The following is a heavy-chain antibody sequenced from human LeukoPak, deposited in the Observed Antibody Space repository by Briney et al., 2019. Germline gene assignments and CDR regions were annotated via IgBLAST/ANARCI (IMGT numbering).Heavy chain of an antibody. Sequence: PGGSLRLSCAASGFTFSSYAMHWVRQAPGKGLEWVAVISYDGSNKYYADYVKGRFTISRDNSKNTLYLQMNSLRAEDTAVYYCARDPLYWGQGTLVTVSS. CDR2: ISYDGSNK. CDR3: ARDPLY. J-gene: IGHJ4*02. V-gene: IGHV3-30*01. CDR1: GFTFSSYA.